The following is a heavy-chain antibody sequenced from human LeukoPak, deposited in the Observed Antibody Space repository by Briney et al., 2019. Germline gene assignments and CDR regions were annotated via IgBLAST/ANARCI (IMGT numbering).Heavy chain of an antibody. CDR3: ARPQGYFAANFDY. CDR1: GFTFNTYT. V-gene: IGHV3-30*04. CDR2: ISYDGSNK. D-gene: IGHD3-22*01. Sequence: PGESLRLSCAASGFTFNTYTMNWVRQAPGKGLEWVALISYDGSNKYHADSVKGRFTISRDNSKNTLYLQMNSLRGEDTAVFYCARPQGYFAANFDYWGQGTLVTVSS. J-gene: IGHJ4*02.